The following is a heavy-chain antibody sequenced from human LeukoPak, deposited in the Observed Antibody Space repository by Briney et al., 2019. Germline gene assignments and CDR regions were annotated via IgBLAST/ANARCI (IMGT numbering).Heavy chain of an antibody. CDR2: VYHSGGA. CDR1: GASIASHSW. CDR3: ARDPWFSGDYRPGYFDY. Sequence: SETLSLTCAVSGASIASHSWWSWVRQPPGKGLEWIGEVYHSGGANYKPSLKSRVTISVDTSKNQFSLKLSSVTAADTAVYYCARDPWFSGDYRPGYFDYWGQGTLVTVSS. V-gene: IGHV4/OR15-8*01. D-gene: IGHD4-17*01. J-gene: IGHJ4*02.